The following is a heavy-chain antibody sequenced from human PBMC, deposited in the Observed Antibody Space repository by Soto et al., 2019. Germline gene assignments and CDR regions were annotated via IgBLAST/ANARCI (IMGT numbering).Heavy chain of an antibody. V-gene: IGHV3-30*18. CDR3: AKKGCSGGSCYYYYDGLDV. Sequence: QVQLVESGGGVVQPGRSLRLSCAASGFTFSSYGMHWVRQAPGKGLEWVAVISYDGSNKYYADSVKGRFTISRDNSKNTVYMQMNSVRAEDTAVYYCAKKGCSGGSCYYYYDGLDVGRQGPTVTVSS. CDR1: GFTFSSYG. D-gene: IGHD2-15*01. CDR2: ISYDGSNK. J-gene: IGHJ6*02.